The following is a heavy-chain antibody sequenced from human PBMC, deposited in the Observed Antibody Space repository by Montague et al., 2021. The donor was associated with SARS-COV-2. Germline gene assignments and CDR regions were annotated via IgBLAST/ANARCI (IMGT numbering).Heavy chain of an antibody. V-gene: IGHV4-59*08. D-gene: IGHD6-13*01. CDR2: ST. J-gene: IGHJ3*02. CDR3: ARHGVSSWDIELDGFDI. Sequence: STNYNPSLKSRVTVSVDTSKNQFSLKLISVTAADTAVYYWARHGVSSWDIELDGFDIWGQGKMGIVS.